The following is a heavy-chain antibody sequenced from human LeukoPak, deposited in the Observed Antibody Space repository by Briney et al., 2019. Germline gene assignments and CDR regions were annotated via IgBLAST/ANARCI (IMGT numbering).Heavy chain of an antibody. D-gene: IGHD5-12*01. J-gene: IGHJ6*03. CDR2: IYYSGST. V-gene: IGHV4-59*01. CDR3: ARVASDFYYYMDV. CDR1: GGSMSSFY. Sequence: SETLSLTCSVSGGSMSSFYWSWIRQPPGQGLEWIGQIYYSGSTQYNTSLKSRVTISVDTSKNQFSLKMSSVTAADTAVYYCARVASDFYYYMDVWGKGITVTVSS.